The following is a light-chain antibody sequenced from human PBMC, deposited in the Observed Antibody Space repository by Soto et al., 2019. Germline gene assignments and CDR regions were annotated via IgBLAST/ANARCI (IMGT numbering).Light chain of an antibody. Sequence: DIQMTQSPSTQSASVGDRVTITCRASQSSSSWLAWYQQKPGKAPKLLIYDASSLESGVPSRFSGSGSGTEFTLTISSLQPDDFATYYCQQYNSYSRTFSQGTKLEIK. CDR2: DAS. CDR1: QSSSSW. CDR3: QQYNSYSRT. V-gene: IGKV1-5*01. J-gene: IGKJ2*01.